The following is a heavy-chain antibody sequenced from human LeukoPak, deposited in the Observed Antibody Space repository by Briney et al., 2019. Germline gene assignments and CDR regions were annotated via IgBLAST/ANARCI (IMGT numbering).Heavy chain of an antibody. D-gene: IGHD3-22*01. CDR3: AKGSYYDSSGSFYFDY. Sequence: GGSLRLSCAASGFTFSNYAMSWVRQAPGKGLEWVSGISASGGSTPYADSVKGRFTISRDNSKNTLYVQVNSLGTEDTAAYYCAKGSYYDSSGSFYFDYWGQGTLVTVSS. J-gene: IGHJ4*02. CDR1: GFTFSNYA. V-gene: IGHV3-23*01. CDR2: ISASGGST.